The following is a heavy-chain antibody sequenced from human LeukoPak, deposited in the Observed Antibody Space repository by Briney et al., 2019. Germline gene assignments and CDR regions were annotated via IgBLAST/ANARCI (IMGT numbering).Heavy chain of an antibody. Sequence: GASVKVSCKASGYTFTSYAMNWVRLAPGQGLEWMGWINTNTGNPTYAQGFTGRFVFSLDTSVSTAYLQISSLKAEDTAVYYCARENYDILTGYWSPWGQGTLVTVSS. J-gene: IGHJ5*02. V-gene: IGHV7-4-1*02. CDR1: GYTFTSYA. CDR3: ARENYDILTGYWSP. D-gene: IGHD3-9*01. CDR2: INTNTGNP.